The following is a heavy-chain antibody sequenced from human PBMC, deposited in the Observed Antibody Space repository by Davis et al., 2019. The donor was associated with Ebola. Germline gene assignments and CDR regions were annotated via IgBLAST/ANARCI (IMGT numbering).Heavy chain of an antibody. Sequence: GESLKISCAPSGFTFSTYAMSWVRQAPGKGLEWVSDISGSGGNTYYAESLKGRFTISRDNSKNTLYLQMNSLRAEDTAVYYCAKSIISGGGYYFDYWGQGTLVTVSS. CDR1: GFTFSTYA. CDR3: AKSIISGGGYYFDY. CDR2: ISGSGGNT. V-gene: IGHV3-23*01. J-gene: IGHJ4*02. D-gene: IGHD3-10*01.